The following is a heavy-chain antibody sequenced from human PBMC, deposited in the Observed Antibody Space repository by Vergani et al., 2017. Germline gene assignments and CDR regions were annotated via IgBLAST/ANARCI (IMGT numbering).Heavy chain of an antibody. CDR1: GDSVSSNSAA. J-gene: IGHJ4*02. Sequence: QVQLQQSGPGLVKPSQTLSLTCAISGDSVSSNSAAWNWIRQSPSRGLEWLGRTYYRSKWYNDYAVSVKSRITINPDTSKNQFSLQLNSVTPEDTAVDYWARGAESGSGSIWGEFDYGGRGTLVTVS. D-gene: IGHD3-10*01. V-gene: IGHV6-1*01. CDR3: ARGAESGSGSIWGEFDY. CDR2: TYYRSKWYN.